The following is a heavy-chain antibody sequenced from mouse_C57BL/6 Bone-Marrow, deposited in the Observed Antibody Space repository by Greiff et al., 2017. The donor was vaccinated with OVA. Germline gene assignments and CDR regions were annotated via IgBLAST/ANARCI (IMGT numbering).Heavy chain of an antibody. V-gene: IGHV1-50*01. Sequence: QVQLQQPGAELVKPGASVKLSCKASGYTFTSYWMQWVKQRPGQGLEWIGEIDPSDSYTNYNQKFKGKATLTVDTSSSTAYMHLSSLTSEDSAVYYCAREDDGYPFDYWGQGTTLTVSS. J-gene: IGHJ2*01. CDR3: AREDDGYPFDY. CDR1: GYTFTSYW. CDR2: IDPSDSYT. D-gene: IGHD2-3*01.